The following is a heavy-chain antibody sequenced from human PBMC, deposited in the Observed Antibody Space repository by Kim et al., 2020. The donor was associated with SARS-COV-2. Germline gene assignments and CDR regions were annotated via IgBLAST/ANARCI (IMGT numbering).Heavy chain of an antibody. D-gene: IGHD6-13*01. CDR3: ARAYPRGRPAGYGMDV. CDR2: IIPIFGTA. V-gene: IGHV1-69*13. Sequence: SVKVSCKASGGTFSSYAISWVRQAPGQGLEWMGGIIPIFGTANYAQKFQGRVTITADESTSTAYMELSSLRSEDTAVYYCARAYPRGRPAGYGMDVWGQGTTVTVSS. J-gene: IGHJ6*02. CDR1: GGTFSSYA.